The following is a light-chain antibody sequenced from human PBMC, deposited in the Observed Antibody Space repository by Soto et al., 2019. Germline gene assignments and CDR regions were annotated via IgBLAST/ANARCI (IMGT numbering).Light chain of an antibody. CDR3: QQYNNWPPSGT. Sequence: EIVMTQSPATLSVSPGERATLSCRASQSVSSNLPWYQQKPGQAPRLLIYGASTRATGIPARFSGSGSGTEFTLTISSLQSEDFAVYYCQQYNNWPPSGTFGQGTKVEIK. J-gene: IGKJ1*01. CDR1: QSVSSN. CDR2: GAS. V-gene: IGKV3-15*01.